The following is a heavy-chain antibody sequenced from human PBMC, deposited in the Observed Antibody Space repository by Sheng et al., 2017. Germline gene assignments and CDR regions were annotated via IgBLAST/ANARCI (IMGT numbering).Heavy chain of an antibody. Sequence: EVQLVESGGGLIQPGGSLRLSCTTSGFTFSSHEMNWVRQAPGKGLEWISYINHVGSTILYADSVEGRFTISRDNARNSLSLQMNSLRPEDTAVYYCARDGLLHSYGQGYFDYWGQGALVTVSS. D-gene: IGHD5-18*01. CDR3: ARDGLLHSYGQGYFDY. CDR2: INHVGSTI. J-gene: IGHJ4*02. CDR1: GFTFSSHE. V-gene: IGHV3-48*03.